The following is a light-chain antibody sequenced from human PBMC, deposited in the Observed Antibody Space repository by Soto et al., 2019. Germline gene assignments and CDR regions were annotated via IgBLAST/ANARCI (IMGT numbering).Light chain of an antibody. Sequence: EIVMTQSPATLSVSPGERATLSCRASQSVSSNLAWYQQKPGQAPRLLIYDASTRATGIPARFGGSGSGTEFPLTISSLQSEDFAVYYCQQYNNWPRTFGQGTKVDIK. CDR2: DAS. CDR1: QSVSSN. CDR3: QQYNNWPRT. J-gene: IGKJ1*01. V-gene: IGKV3-15*01.